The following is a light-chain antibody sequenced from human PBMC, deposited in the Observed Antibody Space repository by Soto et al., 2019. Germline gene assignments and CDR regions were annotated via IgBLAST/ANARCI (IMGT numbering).Light chain of an antibody. Sequence: EIVLAQSPGTLSLSPGERATLSCRASQSVSSSYLAWYRQKPGQAPRLLIYGASSRATGIPDRFSGSGSGTDFTLTISRLEPEDFAVYSCQQYGSSPLTFGGGTKVEIK. CDR3: QQYGSSPLT. CDR1: QSVSSSY. CDR2: GAS. V-gene: IGKV3-20*01. J-gene: IGKJ4*01.